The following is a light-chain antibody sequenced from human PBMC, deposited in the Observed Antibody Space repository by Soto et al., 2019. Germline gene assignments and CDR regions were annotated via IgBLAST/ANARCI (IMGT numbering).Light chain of an antibody. CDR2: GAS. V-gene: IGKV3-20*01. J-gene: IGKJ5*01. CDR3: QQYGSSWIT. Sequence: EIVLTQSPATLSLSPGERATLSCRASQSVSSSYLAWYQQKPGQAPRLLIYGASSRATGIPDRFSGSGSGTDFTLTISRLEPEDFAVYYCQQYGSSWITFGQGTRLEIK. CDR1: QSVSSSY.